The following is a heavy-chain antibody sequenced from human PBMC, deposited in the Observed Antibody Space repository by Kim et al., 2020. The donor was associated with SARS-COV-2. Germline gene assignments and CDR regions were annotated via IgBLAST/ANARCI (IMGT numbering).Heavy chain of an antibody. V-gene: IGHV3-30*18. CDR2: ISYDGSNK. D-gene: IGHD5-18*01. J-gene: IGHJ3*02. Sequence: GGSLRLSCAASGFTFSSYGMHWVRQAPGKGLEWVAVISYDGSNKYYADSVKGRFTISRDNSKNTLYLQMNSLRAEDTAVYYCAKAELELWSSDAFDIWGQGTMVTVSS. CDR3: AKAELELWSSDAFDI. CDR1: GFTFSSYG.